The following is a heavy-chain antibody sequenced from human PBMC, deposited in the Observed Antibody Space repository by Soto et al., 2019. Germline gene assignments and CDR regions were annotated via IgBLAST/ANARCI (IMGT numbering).Heavy chain of an antibody. J-gene: IGHJ6*02. CDR1: GGSISSYY. D-gene: IGHD6-19*01. Sequence: PSETLSLTCTVSGGSISSYYWSWIRQPPGKGLEWIGYIYYSGSTNYNPSLKSRVTISVDTSKNQFSLKLSSVTAADTAVYYCARAREWLVHGGYYYGMDVWGQGTTVT. V-gene: IGHV4-59*08. CDR3: ARAREWLVHGGYYYGMDV. CDR2: IYYSGST.